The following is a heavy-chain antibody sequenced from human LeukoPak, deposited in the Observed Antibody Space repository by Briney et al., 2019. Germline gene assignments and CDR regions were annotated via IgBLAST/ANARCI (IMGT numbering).Heavy chain of an antibody. J-gene: IGHJ4*02. CDR2: IYYSGST. Sequence: SETLSLTCTVSGGSVSSGSYYWSWIRQPPGEGLEWIGYIYYSGSTYYNPSLKSRVTISVDMSKNQFSLKLSSVTAADTAVYYCARVGYGDYDCWGQGTLVTVSS. CDR1: GGSVSSGSYY. CDR3: ARVGYGDYDC. D-gene: IGHD4-17*01. V-gene: IGHV4-61*01.